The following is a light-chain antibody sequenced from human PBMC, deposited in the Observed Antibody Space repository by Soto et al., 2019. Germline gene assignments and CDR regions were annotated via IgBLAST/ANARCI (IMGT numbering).Light chain of an antibody. J-gene: IGKJ1*01. CDR2: AAS. CDR1: QSIDRY. V-gene: IGKV1-5*01. CDR3: QQYNSYSRT. Sequence: DIQLTQSPSSLSASVGGRVTITCRASQSIDRYIHWYQQKPGKAPTLLIYAASSLASGVPSRFSGGGSGTDFTLTISSLQPDDFATYYCQQYNSYSRTLGPGTQVEIK.